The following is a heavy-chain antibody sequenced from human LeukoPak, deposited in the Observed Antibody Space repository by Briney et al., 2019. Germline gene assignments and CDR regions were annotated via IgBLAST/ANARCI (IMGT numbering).Heavy chain of an antibody. V-gene: IGHV1-69*05. CDR3: ARDSSGYPVGYFEH. CDR2: IIPVYGTP. D-gene: IGHD3-22*01. CDR1: GGPFSRLA. Sequence: GASVKVSCKASGGPFSRLAFSWVRQAPGQGLEWMGGIIPVYGTPNYAQSFQGRVTITTDDSTSTSYMELSSLTSEDTAMYYCARDSSGYPVGYFEHWGQGTLVTVSS. J-gene: IGHJ1*01.